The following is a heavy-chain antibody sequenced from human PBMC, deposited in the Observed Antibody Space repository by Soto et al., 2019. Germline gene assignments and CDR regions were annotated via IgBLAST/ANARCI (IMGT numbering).Heavy chain of an antibody. CDR2: ISGGGHTT. CDR1: GFTFSYFA. J-gene: IGHJ5*01. Sequence: EVQLLQSGGGLVQPGGSLRLSCAASGFTFSYFAMSWVRQAPGKGLEWVSSISGGGHTTYHADSVKGRFTISNDYSKSTLYLQLDSLKAEDTAVYYCAKVARDGLGSYHYDSWGQGALVTVSS. D-gene: IGHD3-10*01. V-gene: IGHV3-23*01. CDR3: AKVARDGLGSYHYDS.